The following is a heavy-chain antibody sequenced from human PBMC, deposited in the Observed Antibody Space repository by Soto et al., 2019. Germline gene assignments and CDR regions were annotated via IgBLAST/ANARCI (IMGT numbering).Heavy chain of an antibody. D-gene: IGHD1-26*01. CDR1: GFTFSSYA. CDR3: AKKLGATFPAFDY. J-gene: IGHJ4*02. V-gene: IGHV3-23*01. CDR2: SSGSGGST. Sequence: GGSLRLSCAVSGFTFSSYATSWVRLPPGKGLEWVSASSGSGGSTYYADSVRGRFTISRDNSKNTLYLQMNSLRAEDTAVYYCAKKLGATFPAFDYWGQGTRVTVS.